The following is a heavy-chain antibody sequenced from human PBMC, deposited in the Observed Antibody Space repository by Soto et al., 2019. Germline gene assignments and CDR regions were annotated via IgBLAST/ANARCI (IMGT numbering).Heavy chain of an antibody. CDR3: ATDPYCGSAPGCSALDA. J-gene: IGHJ6*02. V-gene: IGHV1-18*04. CDR1: GYPFTSSG. D-gene: IGHD2-21*01. Sequence: ASVKVSCKASGYPFTSSGFSWVRQAPGQGLEWMGWISAYNVNTLYAQKFKGRVTMTTDTSTSTAYMELGSLRSDDTAVYYCATDPYCGSAPGCSALDAWGQGTTVTVSS. CDR2: ISAYNVNT.